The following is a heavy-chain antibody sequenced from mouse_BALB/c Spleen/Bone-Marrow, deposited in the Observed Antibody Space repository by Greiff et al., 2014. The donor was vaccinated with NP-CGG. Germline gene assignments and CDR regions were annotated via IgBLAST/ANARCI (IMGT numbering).Heavy chain of an antibody. V-gene: IGHV5-17*02. Sequence: VQLKESGGGLVQPGGSRKLSCAASGFAFSSFGMHWVRQAPGKGLEWVAYINSGSRTIFYAHTVKGRFTISRDNPKNTLFLQMTSLRSEDTAIYYCTRGGNWEDFDYWGQGTTLTVSS. CDR3: TRGGNWEDFDY. CDR2: INSGSRTI. D-gene: IGHD4-1*01. CDR1: GFAFSSFG. J-gene: IGHJ2*01.